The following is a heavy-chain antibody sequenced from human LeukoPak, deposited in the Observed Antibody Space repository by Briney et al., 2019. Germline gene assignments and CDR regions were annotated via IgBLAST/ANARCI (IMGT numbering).Heavy chain of an antibody. CDR1: GGTFSSYA. Sequence: SVKVSCKASGGTFSSYAISWVRQAPGQGLEWMGRIIPILGIANYAQKFQGRVTITADKSTSTAYMELSSLRSEDTAVYYCALGYCSGGSCYPYFDYWGQGTLVAVSS. J-gene: IGHJ4*02. V-gene: IGHV1-69*04. D-gene: IGHD2-15*01. CDR3: ALGYCSGGSCYPYFDY. CDR2: IIPILGIA.